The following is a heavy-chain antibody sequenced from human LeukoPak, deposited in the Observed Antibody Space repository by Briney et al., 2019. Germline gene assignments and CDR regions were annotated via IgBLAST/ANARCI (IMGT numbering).Heavy chain of an antibody. D-gene: IGHD2-2*01. CDR1: GGSISSYY. Sequence: SETLSLTCTVSGGSISSYYWSWIRQPAGKGLKWIGHIYTSGSTNYNPSLKSRVTMSVDTSKNQFSLKLSSVTAADTAVYYCARVRRGDIVVVPAAIRGDAFDIWGQGTMVTVSS. CDR3: ARVRRGDIVVVPAAIRGDAFDI. J-gene: IGHJ3*02. CDR2: IYTSGST. V-gene: IGHV4-4*07.